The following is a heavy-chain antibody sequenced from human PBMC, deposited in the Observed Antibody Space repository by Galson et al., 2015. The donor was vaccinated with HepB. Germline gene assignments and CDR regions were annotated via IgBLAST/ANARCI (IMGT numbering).Heavy chain of an antibody. CDR2: LNPSAGST. CDR3: ARGDHSNFKLPGFDY. J-gene: IGHJ4*02. V-gene: IGHV1-46*01. CDR1: GYTFTSYY. Sequence: SVKVSCKASGYTFTSYYMHWVRQAPGQGLEWMGLLNPSAGSTSYAQKFQGRVTMTRDTSTSTVYMELNSLRSEDTAVYYCARGDHSNFKLPGFDYSGQGTLGTVSS. D-gene: IGHD4-11*01.